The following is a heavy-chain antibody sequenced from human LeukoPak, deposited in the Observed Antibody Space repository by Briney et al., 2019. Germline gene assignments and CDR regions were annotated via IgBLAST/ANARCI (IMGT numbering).Heavy chain of an antibody. CDR3: ARHPYCGGDCYFDY. CDR2: VYNSGSN. CDR1: GGAIRSYY. D-gene: IGHD2-21*02. J-gene: IGHJ4*02. Sequence: PSETLSLTCTVSGGAIRSYYWSWIRQPPGKGLEWIGHVYNSGSNNYNPSLKSRVTISVDTSKNQFSLKLSSVTAADTAVYYCARHPYCGGDCYFDYWGQGTLVTVSS. V-gene: IGHV4-59*08.